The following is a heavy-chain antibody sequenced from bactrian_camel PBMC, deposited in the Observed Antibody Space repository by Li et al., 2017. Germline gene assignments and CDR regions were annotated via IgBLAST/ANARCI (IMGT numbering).Heavy chain of an antibody. V-gene: IGHV3S53*01. CDR2: IDSDGTT. CDR3: AARGVASEVDANWRRVAWYDY. D-gene: IGHD7*01. Sequence: HVQLVESGGGSVQAGGSLKLSCTYSGYTSFIDCMGWFRQVQGKEREGVGEIDSDGTTRYAESVQGRFTISKDNTKNTLYLQMNNLKPEDTGMYFCAARGVASEVDANWRRVAWYDYWGQGTQVTVS. J-gene: IGHJ4*01. CDR1: GYTSFIDC.